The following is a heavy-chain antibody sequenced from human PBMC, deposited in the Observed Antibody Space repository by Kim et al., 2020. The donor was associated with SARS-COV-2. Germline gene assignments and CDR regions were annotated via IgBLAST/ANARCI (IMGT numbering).Heavy chain of an antibody. J-gene: IGHJ4*02. CDR2: T. D-gene: IGHD5-12*01. Sequence: TRYSPSFQGQVTISADKSISPAYLQWSSLKASDTAMYYCARHGGYEGFDYWGQGTLVTVSS. V-gene: IGHV5-51*01. CDR3: ARHGGYEGFDY.